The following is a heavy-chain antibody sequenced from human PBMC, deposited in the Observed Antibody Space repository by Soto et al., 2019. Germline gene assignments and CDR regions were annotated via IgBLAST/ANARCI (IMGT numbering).Heavy chain of an antibody. J-gene: IGHJ3*01. CDR2: ISGGGGST. V-gene: IGHV3-23*01. CDR1: GFTFGNYG. D-gene: IGHD2-21*02. CDR3: AKGFIVVVTVLRPDDAFDV. Sequence: EVQLLEAGGGLVQPGGSLRLSCAASGFTFGNYGMNWVRQAPGKRLEWVSGISGGGGSTYYADSVKGRFTISRDPSKNTVFLEMNSLRAEDTAVYYCAKGFIVVVTVLRPDDAFDVWGQGTLVTVSS.